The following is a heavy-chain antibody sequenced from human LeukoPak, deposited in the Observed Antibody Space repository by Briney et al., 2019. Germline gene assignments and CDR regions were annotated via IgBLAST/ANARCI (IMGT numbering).Heavy chain of an antibody. CDR2: ISCSSSYI. CDR3: ARDSDYVWGSYRYAFGY. D-gene: IGHD3-16*02. CDR1: GFTFSSYS. J-gene: IGHJ4*02. Sequence: GGSLRLSCAASGFTFSSYSMNWVRQAPGKGLEWVSSISCSSSYIYYADSVKGRFTISRDNSKNTLYLQMNSLRAEDTAVYYCARDSDYVWGSYRYAFGYWGQGILVIVSS. V-gene: IGHV3-21*01.